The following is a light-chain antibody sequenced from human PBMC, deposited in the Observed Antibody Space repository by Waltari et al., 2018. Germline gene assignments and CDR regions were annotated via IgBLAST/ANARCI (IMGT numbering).Light chain of an antibody. CDR3: CAYAGKV. J-gene: IGLJ3*02. CDR2: DDT. CDR1: SNDVGSSNF. V-gene: IGLV2-23*01. Sequence: CTGTSNDVGSSNFFSWYQQHPGKAPKLIIHDDTERPSGVSDRFSGSKSANGASLTISGLQAEDEAHYYCCAYAGKVFGGGTRLTVL.